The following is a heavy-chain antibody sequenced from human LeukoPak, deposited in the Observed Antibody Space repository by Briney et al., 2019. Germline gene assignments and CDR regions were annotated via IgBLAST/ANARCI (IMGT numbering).Heavy chain of an antibody. D-gene: IGHD3-16*02. J-gene: IGHJ4*02. V-gene: IGHV1-8*01. CDR1: GYTFTSYD. Sequence: ASVKVSCKASGYTFTSYDINWVRQATGQGLEWMGWMNPNSGNTGYAQKFQGRVTMTRNTSISTAYMELSSLRSEDTAVYYCARDWIRFTFGGVIVSDYWGQGTLVTVSS. CDR3: ARDWIRFTFGGVIVSDY. CDR2: MNPNSGNT.